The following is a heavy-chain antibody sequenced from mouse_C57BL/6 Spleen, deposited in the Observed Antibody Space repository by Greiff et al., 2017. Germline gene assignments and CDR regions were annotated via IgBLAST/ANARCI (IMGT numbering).Heavy chain of an antibody. J-gene: IGHJ3*01. D-gene: IGHD4-1*02. V-gene: IGHV5-17*01. CDR1: GFTFSDYG. CDR3: AKTSTGTRAPWFAY. Sequence: EVMLVESGGGLVKPGGSLKLSCAASGFTFSDYGMHWVRQAPEKGLEWVAYISSGSSTIYYADTVKGRFTISRDNAKNTLFLQMTSLRSEDTAMYYCAKTSTGTRAPWFAYWGQGTLVTVSA. CDR2: ISSGSSTI.